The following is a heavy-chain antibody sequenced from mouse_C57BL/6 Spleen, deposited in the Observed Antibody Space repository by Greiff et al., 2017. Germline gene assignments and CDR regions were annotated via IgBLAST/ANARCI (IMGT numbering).Heavy chain of an antibody. Sequence: EVKVVESGGGLVKPGGSLKLSCAASGFTFSSYAMSWVRQTPEKRLEWVATISDGGSYTYYPDNVKGRFTISRDNAKNNLYLQMSHLKSEDTAMYYCARGRDGYFDYWGQGTTLTVSS. D-gene: IGHD3-3*01. J-gene: IGHJ2*01. CDR1: GFTFSSYA. V-gene: IGHV5-4*03. CDR3: ARGRDGYFDY. CDR2: ISDGGSYT.